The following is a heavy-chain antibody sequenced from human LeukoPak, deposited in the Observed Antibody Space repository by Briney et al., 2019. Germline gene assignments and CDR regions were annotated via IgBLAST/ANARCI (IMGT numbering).Heavy chain of an antibody. Sequence: SETLSLTCAVYGGSFSGYYWSWIRQPPGKGLEWIGEINHSGSTNYNPSLKSRVTISVDTSKNQFSLKLSSVTAADTAVYYCARRLTVAHFDYWGQGTLVTVSS. CDR3: ARRLTVAHFDY. CDR2: INHSGST. J-gene: IGHJ4*02. D-gene: IGHD4-23*01. V-gene: IGHV4-34*01. CDR1: GGSFSGYY.